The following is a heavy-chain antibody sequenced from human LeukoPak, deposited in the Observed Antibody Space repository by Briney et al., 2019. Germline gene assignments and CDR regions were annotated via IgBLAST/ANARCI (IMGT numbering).Heavy chain of an antibody. D-gene: IGHD3-22*01. J-gene: IGHJ4*02. CDR1: GYTFTGYY. V-gene: IGHV1-2*02. CDR3: ARGNYYDSSGYLDY. CDR2: INPNSGGT. Sequence: GASVKVSCKASGYTFTGYYMHWVRQAPGQGLEWMGWINPNSGGTNYAQKFQGRVTMTRDTSTSTVYMELSSLRSEDTAVYYCARGNYYDSSGYLDYWGQGTLVTVSS.